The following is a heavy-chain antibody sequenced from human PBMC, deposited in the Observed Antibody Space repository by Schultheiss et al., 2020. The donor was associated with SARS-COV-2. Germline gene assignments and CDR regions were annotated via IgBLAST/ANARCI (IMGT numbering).Heavy chain of an antibody. D-gene: IGHD1-14*01. CDR1: GGSFSGYY. V-gene: IGHV4-34*01. J-gene: IGHJ6*02. CDR3: ARDNGFYGMDV. Sequence: SETLSLTCAVYGGSFSGYYWSWIRQPLGKGLEWIGEINHSGSTNYNPSLKSRVTISVDTSKNQFSLKLSSVTAADTAVYYCARDNGFYGMDVWGQGTTVTVSS. CDR2: INHSGST.